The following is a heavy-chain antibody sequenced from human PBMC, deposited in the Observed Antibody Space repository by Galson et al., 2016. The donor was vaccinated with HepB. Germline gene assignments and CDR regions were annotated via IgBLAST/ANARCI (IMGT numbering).Heavy chain of an antibody. CDR3: ARYMGPDWYFDL. CDR1: GFSLTNNAVG. Sequence: PALVKPTQTLTLTCTFPGFSLTNNAVGVGWLRQPPGKALEWLALVYWNDDKRYSSSLKTRLTITKDTSKNQVVLTMTNMDPVDTATYYCARYMGPDWYFDLWGRGTLVSVSS. D-gene: IGHD3-16*01. CDR2: VYWNDDK. J-gene: IGHJ2*01. V-gene: IGHV2-5*01.